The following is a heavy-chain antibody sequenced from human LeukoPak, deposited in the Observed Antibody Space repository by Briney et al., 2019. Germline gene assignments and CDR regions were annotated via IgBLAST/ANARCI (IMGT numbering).Heavy chain of an antibody. CDR3: SRASFGDYSAEYFHH. CDR1: GGSISSHY. V-gene: IGHV4-59*11. Sequence: SETLSLTCTVSGGSISSHYWSWIRQPPGRGLEWIGYIYSSGTTNYNPSLKSRVTISVDTSKNQFSLKLNSVTAADTAVYYCSRASFGDYSAEYFHHWGQGTLVTVSS. J-gene: IGHJ1*01. D-gene: IGHD4-17*01. CDR2: IYSSGTT.